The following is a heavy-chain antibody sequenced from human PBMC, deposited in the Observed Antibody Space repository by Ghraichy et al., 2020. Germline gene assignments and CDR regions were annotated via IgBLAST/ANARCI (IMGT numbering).Heavy chain of an antibody. V-gene: IGHV3-15*01. J-gene: IGHJ3*02. CDR3: TTDITYYDFWSGYYLEAFDI. CDR1: GFTFSNAW. Sequence: ETLSLTCAASGFTFSNAWMSWVRQAPAKGLEWVGRIKSKTDGGTTDYAAPVKGRFTISRDDSKNTLYLQMNSLKTEDTAVYYCTTDITYYDFWSGYYLEAFDIWGQGTMVTVSS. D-gene: IGHD3-3*01. CDR2: IKSKTDGGTT.